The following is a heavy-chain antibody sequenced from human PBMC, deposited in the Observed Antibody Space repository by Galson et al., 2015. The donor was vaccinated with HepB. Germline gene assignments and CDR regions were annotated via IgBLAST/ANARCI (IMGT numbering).Heavy chain of an antibody. J-gene: IGHJ1*01. CDR3: ACTAGATVVTRDEYFQH. D-gene: IGHD4-23*01. CDR1: GFTFSSYW. V-gene: IGHV3-7*03. Sequence: SLRLSCAASGFTFSSYWMSWVRQAPGKGLEWVANIKQDGSEKYYVDSVKGRFTISRDNAKNSLYLQMNSLRAEDTAVYYCACTAGATVVTRDEYFQHWGQGTLVTVSS. CDR2: IKQDGSEK.